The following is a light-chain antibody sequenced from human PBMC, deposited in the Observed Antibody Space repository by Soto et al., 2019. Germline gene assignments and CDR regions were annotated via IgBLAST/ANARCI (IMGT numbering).Light chain of an antibody. CDR1: SSDVGVYNY. CDR2: DVT. J-gene: IGLJ1*01. Sequence: QSVLTQPRSVSGSPGQSVTISCTGTSSDVGVYNYVSWYQQYPGKAPKLMIYDVTKRPSGVRDRFSASKSGNTASLTISGLQAEDEADYYCCSYAGTFYVFGTGTKVTVL. CDR3: CSYAGTFYV. V-gene: IGLV2-11*01.